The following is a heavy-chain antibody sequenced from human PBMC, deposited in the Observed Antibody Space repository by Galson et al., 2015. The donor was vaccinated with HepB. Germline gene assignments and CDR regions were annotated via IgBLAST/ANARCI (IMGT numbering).Heavy chain of an antibody. D-gene: IGHD2-15*01. CDR1: GGSISSGVYS. V-gene: IGHV4-30-2*01. CDR2: IYHTGST. J-gene: IGHJ4*02. Sequence: LSLTCALSGGSISSGVYSWTWIRQPPGKGLVWIGYIYHTGSTYHTTSLPSRVTLSVDRSRNQLSLKLNSVPAADTAVYYCARGVSATRRVSGYFDFWGLGILVTVSS. CDR3: ARGVSATRRVSGYFDF.